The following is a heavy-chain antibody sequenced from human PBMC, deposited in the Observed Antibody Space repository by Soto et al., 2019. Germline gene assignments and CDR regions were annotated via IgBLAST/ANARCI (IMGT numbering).Heavy chain of an antibody. CDR1: GFTFSDYW. V-gene: IGHV3-21*04. D-gene: IGHD3-22*01. CDR2: ISSSGSYI. Sequence: PGGSLRLSCAASGFTFSDYWMSWVRQAPGKGLEWVSSISSSGSYIYYADSLRGRFTISRHNSKNTLYLQMNSLRAEDTAVYYCARDLYYYDSSGYACGQGTLVTVSS. J-gene: IGHJ5*02. CDR3: ARDLYYYDSSGYA.